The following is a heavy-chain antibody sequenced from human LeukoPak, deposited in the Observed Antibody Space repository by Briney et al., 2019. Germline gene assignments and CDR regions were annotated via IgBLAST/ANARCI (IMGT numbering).Heavy chain of an antibody. Sequence: GRSLRLSCAASGFTFSSYEMNWVRHAPGKGLEWVSYISSSGSSIYYADSVKGRFTVSRDNAKNSLYLQMNSLRAEDTAVYYCARDLSPYGDYRQRYFDHWGQGTLVTVSS. CDR2: ISSSGSSI. CDR1: GFTFSSYE. D-gene: IGHD4-17*01. J-gene: IGHJ4*02. V-gene: IGHV3-48*03. CDR3: ARDLSPYGDYRQRYFDH.